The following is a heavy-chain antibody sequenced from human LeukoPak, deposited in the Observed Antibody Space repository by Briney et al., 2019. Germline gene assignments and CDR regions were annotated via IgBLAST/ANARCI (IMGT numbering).Heavy chain of an antibody. J-gene: IGHJ4*02. CDR1: GGSFSGYY. D-gene: IGHD3-22*01. CDR3: FSYYYDSSGYYYFDY. V-gene: IGHV4-34*03. CDR2: INHSGST. Sequence: SETLSLTCAVYGGSFSGYYWSWIRQPPGKGLEWIGEINHSGSTNYNPSLKSRVTISVDTSKNQFSLKLSSVTAADTAVYYCFSYYYDSSGYYYFDYWGQGTLVTVSS.